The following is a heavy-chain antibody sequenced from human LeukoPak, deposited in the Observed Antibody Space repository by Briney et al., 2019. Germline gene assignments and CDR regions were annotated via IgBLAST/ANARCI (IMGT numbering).Heavy chain of an antibody. D-gene: IGHD3-3*01. CDR1: GFTFSDYY. CDR2: ISSSSSYI. J-gene: IGHJ4*02. V-gene: IGHV3-11*06. CDR3: ARDLRLRFLEWIPHLDY. Sequence: PGGSLRLSCAASGFTFSDYYMSWIRQAPGKGLEWVSSISSSSSYIYYADSVKGRSTISRDNAKNSLYLQMNSLRAEDTAVYYCARDLRLRFLEWIPHLDYWGQGTLVTVSS.